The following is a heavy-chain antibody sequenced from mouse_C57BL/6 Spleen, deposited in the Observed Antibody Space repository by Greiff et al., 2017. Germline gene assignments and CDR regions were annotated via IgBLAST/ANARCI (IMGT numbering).Heavy chain of an antibody. Sequence: QVQLQQPGAELVRPGTSVKLSCKASGYTFTSYWMHWVKQRPGQGLEWIGVIDPSDSYTNYNQKFKGKATLTVDTSSSTAYMQLSSLTSEDSAVYDCARAAQATGGFAYWGQGTLVTVSA. D-gene: IGHD3-2*02. CDR1: GYTFTSYW. CDR3: ARAAQATGGFAY. J-gene: IGHJ3*01. V-gene: IGHV1-59*01. CDR2: IDPSDSYT.